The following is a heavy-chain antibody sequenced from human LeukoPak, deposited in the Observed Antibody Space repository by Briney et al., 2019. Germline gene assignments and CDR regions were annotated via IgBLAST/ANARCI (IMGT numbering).Heavy chain of an antibody. CDR2: IIPIFGTA. V-gene: IGHV1-69*05. CDR1: GGTFSSYA. CDR3: ARSGQYYDFWSGRFGYMDV. Sequence: SVKVSCKASGGTFSSYAISWVRQAPGQGREWMGRIIPIFGTANYAQKFQGRVTITTDESTSTAYMELSSLRSEDTAVYYCARSGQYYDFWSGRFGYMDVWGEGTTVTVSS. J-gene: IGHJ6*03. D-gene: IGHD3-3*01.